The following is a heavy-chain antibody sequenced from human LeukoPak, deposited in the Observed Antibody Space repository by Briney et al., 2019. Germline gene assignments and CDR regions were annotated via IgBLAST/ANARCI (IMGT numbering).Heavy chain of an antibody. CDR2: IIPILGIA. J-gene: IGHJ3*02. D-gene: IGHD2-15*01. V-gene: IGHV1-69*04. CDR1: GGTFSSYT. Sequence: SVKVSCKASGGTFSSYTISWVRQAPGQGLEWMGRIIPILGIANYAQKFQGRVTITADKSTSTAYMELSSLRSEDTAVYYCARDQGVVVVAMAFDIWGQGTMVTVSS. CDR3: ARDQGVVVVAMAFDI.